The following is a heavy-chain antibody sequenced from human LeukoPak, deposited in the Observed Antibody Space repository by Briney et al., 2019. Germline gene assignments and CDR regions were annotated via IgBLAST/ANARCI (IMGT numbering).Heavy chain of an antibody. D-gene: IGHD1-1*01. CDR1: GFTFSSYA. Sequence: PGGSLRLSCAASGFTFSSYAMSWLPQAPGKGLEWVSAISENGGTTFYADSVKGRSTISRDNSKNTLSLQLNSLRAEDTAVYYCAKEGPTGTTKFDYWGQGTLVTVSS. V-gene: IGHV3-23*01. CDR2: ISENGGTT. J-gene: IGHJ4*02. CDR3: AKEGPTGTTKFDY.